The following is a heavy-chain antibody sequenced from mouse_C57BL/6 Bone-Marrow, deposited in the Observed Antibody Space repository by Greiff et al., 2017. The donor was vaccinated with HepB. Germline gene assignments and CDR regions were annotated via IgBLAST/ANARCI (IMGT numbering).Heavy chain of an antibody. V-gene: IGHV5-15*01. J-gene: IGHJ3*01. Sequence: EVQRVESGGGLVQPGGSLKLSCAASGFTFSDYGMAWVRQAPGKGPEWVAFISNLAYSIYYADTVTGRFTISRENAKNTLYLEMSSLRSEDTAMYYCARPFYYGYDGWFAYWGQGTLVTVSA. CDR2: ISNLAYSI. CDR1: GFTFSDYG. D-gene: IGHD2-2*01. CDR3: ARPFYYGYDGWFAY.